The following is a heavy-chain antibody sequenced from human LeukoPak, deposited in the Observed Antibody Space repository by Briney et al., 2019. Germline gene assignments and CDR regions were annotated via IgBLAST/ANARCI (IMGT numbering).Heavy chain of an antibody. CDR2: ISSSSSYT. CDR1: GFTFSDYY. D-gene: IGHD6-13*01. CDR3: ARDVSSSFNWFDP. J-gene: IGHJ5*02. Sequence: GGSLRLSCAASGFTFSDYYMSWIRQAPGKGLEWVSYISSSSSYTNYVDSVKGRFTISRDNAKNSLYLQMNSLRAEDTAVYYCARDVSSSFNWFDPWGQGTLVTVSS. V-gene: IGHV3-11*05.